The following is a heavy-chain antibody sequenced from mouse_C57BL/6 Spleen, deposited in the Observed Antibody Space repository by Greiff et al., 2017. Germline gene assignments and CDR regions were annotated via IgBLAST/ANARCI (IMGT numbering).Heavy chain of an antibody. V-gene: IGHV1-62-2*01. CDR1: GYTFTEYT. J-gene: IGHJ1*03. Sequence: QVHVKQSGAELVKPGASVKLSCKASGYTFTEYTIHWVKQRSGQGLEWIGWFYPGSGSIKYNEKFKDKATLTADKSSSTVYMELSRLTSEDSAVYFCARHEDGITTGRGYVDVWGTGTTVTVSS. CDR2: FYPGSGSI. CDR3: ARHEDGITTGRGYVDV. D-gene: IGHD1-1*01.